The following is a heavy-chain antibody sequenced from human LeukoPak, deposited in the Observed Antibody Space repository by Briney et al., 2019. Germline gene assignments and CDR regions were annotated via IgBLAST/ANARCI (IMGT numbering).Heavy chain of an antibody. V-gene: IGHV4-59*08. D-gene: IGHD6-19*01. Sequence: SETLSLTCAVSGGSLSGSKWSWVRQPPGKGLEWIWYVYFTGSTNYNPSIKSRVTISLDTSKNQFSLKLSSVTAADTAVYYCARHFWTSGWSFYFDYRGQGILVTVSS. J-gene: IGHJ4*02. CDR1: GGSLSGSK. CDR2: VYFTGST. CDR3: ARHFWTSGWSFYFDY.